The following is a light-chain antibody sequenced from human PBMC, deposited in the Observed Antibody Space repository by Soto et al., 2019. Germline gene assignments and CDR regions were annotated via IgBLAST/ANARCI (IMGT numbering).Light chain of an antibody. CDR3: QAWDSSTAV. J-gene: IGLJ2*01. CDR2: QDS. Sequence: SYELTQSPSVSVSPGQTASITCSGDKLGDKYACWYQQKPGQSPVLVIYQDSKRPSGIPERFSGSNSGNTATLTISGTQAMDEADYYCQAWDSSTAVFGGGTKLTV. V-gene: IGLV3-1*01. CDR1: KLGDKY.